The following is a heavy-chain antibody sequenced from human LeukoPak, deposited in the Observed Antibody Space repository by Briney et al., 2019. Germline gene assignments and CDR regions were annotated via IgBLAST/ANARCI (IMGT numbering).Heavy chain of an antibody. J-gene: IGHJ4*02. D-gene: IGHD6-19*01. CDR1: GDSVSINSAA. CDR2: TYQRSKWYN. Sequence: SQTLSLTCAIAGDSVSINSAAWNWIRQSPSRGLEWLGRTYQRSKWYNDYAVSVKSRITINPDISKNQFSLQLNSVTPEDTAVYYCARSPSPYSSGWYFDYWGQGTLVTVSS. V-gene: IGHV6-1*01. CDR3: ARSPSPYSSGWYFDY.